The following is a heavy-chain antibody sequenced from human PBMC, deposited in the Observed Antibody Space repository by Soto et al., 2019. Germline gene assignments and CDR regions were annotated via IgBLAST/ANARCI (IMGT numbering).Heavy chain of an antibody. CDR2: IYYSGST. J-gene: IGHJ4*02. CDR3: ARATTQLIGLDY. D-gene: IGHD2-2*01. CDR1: GGSISSGGYY. V-gene: IGHV4-31*03. Sequence: SETLSLTCTVSGGSISSGGYYWSWIRQHPGKGLEWIGYIYYSGSTYYNPSLKSRVTISVDTSKNQFSLKLSSVTAADTAVYYCARATTQLIGLDYWGQGTLVTVSS.